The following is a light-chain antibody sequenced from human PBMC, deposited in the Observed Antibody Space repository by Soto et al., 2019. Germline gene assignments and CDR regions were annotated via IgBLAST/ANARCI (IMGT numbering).Light chain of an antibody. Sequence: QSVLTQPPSASGTPGQRVIISCSGSSSNIGSNAVNWYQQLPGTAPKLLMYSNNQRPSGVPDRFSGSKSGTSASLAISGLQSEDEADYYCAAWDDSLNGVLFGGGTKVTVL. CDR3: AAWDDSLNGVL. V-gene: IGLV1-44*01. CDR2: SNN. J-gene: IGLJ2*01. CDR1: SSNIGSNA.